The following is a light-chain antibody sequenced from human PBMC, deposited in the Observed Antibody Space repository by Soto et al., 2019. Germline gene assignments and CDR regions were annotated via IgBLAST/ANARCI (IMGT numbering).Light chain of an antibody. V-gene: IGLV2-14*03. CDR3: NSYTSSSPLVV. CDR2: DVS. Sequence: QSALTQPASVSGSPGQSITISCTGTSSDIGGYNYVSWYQQHPGKAPKVMIYDVSNRPSGVSDRFSGSKSGNTASLTISGLQAADEADYYCNSYTSSSPLVVFGGGTKLTVL. CDR1: SSDIGGYNY. J-gene: IGLJ2*01.